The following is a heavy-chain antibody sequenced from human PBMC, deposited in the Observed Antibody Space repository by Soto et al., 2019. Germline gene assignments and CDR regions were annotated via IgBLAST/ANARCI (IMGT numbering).Heavy chain of an antibody. D-gene: IGHD3-10*02. Sequence: PGGSLRLSCAASGFIFRDWFMSWIRQAPGKGLEWISYISKDSGRATRYADSVKGRFTISRDNAKNMVFLQMNSLRVEDTAVYYCARDVPHNWFDSWGQGTLVTVSS. CDR2: ISKDSGRAT. CDR1: GFIFRDWF. V-gene: IGHV3-11*04. CDR3: ARDVPHNWFDS. J-gene: IGHJ5*01.